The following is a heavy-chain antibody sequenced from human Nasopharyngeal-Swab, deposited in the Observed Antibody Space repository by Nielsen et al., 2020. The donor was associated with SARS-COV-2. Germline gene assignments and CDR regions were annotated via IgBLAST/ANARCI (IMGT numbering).Heavy chain of an antibody. CDR1: GFTFSSYS. J-gene: IGHJ6*02. CDR3: AKDQGYCSSTSCYEYYYYGMDV. D-gene: IGHD2-2*01. CDR2: ISSSSSYI. V-gene: IGHV3-21*04. Sequence: GESLKISCAASGFTFSSYSMNWVRQAPGKGLEWVSSISSSSSYIYYADSVKGRFTISRDNAKNSLYLQMNSLRAEDTALYYCAKDQGYCSSTSCYEYYYYGMDVWGQGTTVTVSS.